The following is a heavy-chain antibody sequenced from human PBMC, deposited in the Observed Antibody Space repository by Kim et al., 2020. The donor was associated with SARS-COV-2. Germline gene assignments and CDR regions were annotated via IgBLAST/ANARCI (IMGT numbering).Heavy chain of an antibody. CDR2: IYHSGST. D-gene: IGHD3-22*01. V-gene: IGHV4-59*13. CDR3: ARGRPSFYYESGGYCFDY. CDR1: GGPIRDYQ. J-gene: IGHJ4*02. Sequence: SETLSLTCIVSGGPIRDYQWRWLRQLPGKGLEWIGYIYHSGSTNHNPSLRSRVTISVDTSKSQLSLKLRSVTAADTAVYYCARGRPSFYYESGGYCFDYWGQGKMVTLSS.